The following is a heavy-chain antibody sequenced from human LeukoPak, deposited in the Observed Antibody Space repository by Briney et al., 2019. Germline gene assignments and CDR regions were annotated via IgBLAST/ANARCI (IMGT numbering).Heavy chain of an antibody. CDR1: GGTFSSYA. CDR2: IIPIFGTA. J-gene: IGHJ4*02. CDR3: ARGALTVTTSYDY. Sequence: SVKVSCKASGGTFSSYAISWVRQAPGQGLEWMGGIIPIFGTANYAQKFQGRVTITADESTSTAYMELSSLRSEDTAVYYCARGALTVTTSYDYWGQGTLVIVSS. V-gene: IGHV1-69*13. D-gene: IGHD4-17*01.